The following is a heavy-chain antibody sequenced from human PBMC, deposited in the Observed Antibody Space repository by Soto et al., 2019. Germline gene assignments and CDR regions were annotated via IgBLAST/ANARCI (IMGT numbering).Heavy chain of an antibody. Sequence: SVKVSCKASRVAFSKFIVTWVRQAPGLGLEWVGGIIPIFGTANYAQKFQGRVTITADESTSTSYMEVNNLRSEDTAVYYCAKVRYSSPMGYYYGMDVWGQGTTVTVS. CDR1: RVAFSKFI. CDR2: IIPIFGTA. J-gene: IGHJ6*02. CDR3: AKVRYSSPMGYYYGMDV. D-gene: IGHD6-19*01. V-gene: IGHV1-69*13.